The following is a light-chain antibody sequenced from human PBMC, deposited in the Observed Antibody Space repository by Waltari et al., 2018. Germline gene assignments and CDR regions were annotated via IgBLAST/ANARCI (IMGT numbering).Light chain of an antibody. J-gene: IGKJ1*01. V-gene: IGKV1-39*01. CDR3: QQSYSNSRT. CDR1: QSISSY. CDR2: AAS. Sequence: DIQMTQSPSSLSASVVDRVTITCRASQSISSYLNWYQQKPGKAPKLLIYAASNLQSGVQSRFSGSGSGTDFTLTIRSLQPEDFATYYCQQSYSNSRTFGQGTKVEIK.